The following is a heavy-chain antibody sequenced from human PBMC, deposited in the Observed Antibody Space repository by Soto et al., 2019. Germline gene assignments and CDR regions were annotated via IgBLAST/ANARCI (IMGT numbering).Heavy chain of an antibody. CDR3: VRDNRHYRSGSIDY. Sequence: QVQLVESGGGVVQPGRSLRLSCAASGFTFSGYVMHWGRQAPGKGLEWVAIIWYDGSRKEYADSVKGRFTISRDNSKNTLYLQMNSLRVEDTAVYYCVRDNRHYRSGSIDYWGQGTLVTVSS. CDR2: IWYDGSRK. V-gene: IGHV3-33*01. J-gene: IGHJ4*02. CDR1: GFTFSGYV. D-gene: IGHD3-10*01.